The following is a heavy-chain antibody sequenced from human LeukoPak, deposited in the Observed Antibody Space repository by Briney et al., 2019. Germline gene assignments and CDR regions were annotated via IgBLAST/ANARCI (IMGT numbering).Heavy chain of an antibody. CDR3: ARDSSGDY. V-gene: IGHV3-48*01. CDR2: IGGNTGII. J-gene: IGHJ4*02. D-gene: IGHD6-19*01. Sequence: GGSLRLSCEASGFTFNIFSMNWVRQAPGKGLEWLSYIGGNTGIIWYADSVKGRFTISRDNSKNTLYLQMNSLRAEDTAVYYCARDSSGDYWGQGTLVTVSS. CDR1: GFTFNIFS.